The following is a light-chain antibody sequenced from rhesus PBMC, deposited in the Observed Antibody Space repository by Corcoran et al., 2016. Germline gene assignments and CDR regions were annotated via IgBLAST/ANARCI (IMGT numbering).Light chain of an antibody. CDR3: QQYNSSPWT. CDR1: KTISSW. Sequence: IQMTQSPASLSASVGDTVTITCRANKTISSWIAWYQQKPGQAPKLLIYRASTLQVGVPSRVSGNGARTDFTLAISVLQPEDFATYYCQQYNSSPWTFGLATKVVIK. J-gene: IGKJ1*01. CDR2: RAS. V-gene: IGKV1-22*01.